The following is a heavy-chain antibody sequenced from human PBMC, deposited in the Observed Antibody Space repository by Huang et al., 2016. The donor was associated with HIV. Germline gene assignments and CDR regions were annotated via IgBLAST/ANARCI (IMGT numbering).Heavy chain of an antibody. CDR2: INRDGSSS. CDR3: VRDPRIQSWLNYFDY. D-gene: IGHD3-22*01. Sequence: EVQLVESGGGLVQPGGSLRLSCAASGFTFSSYWMHWVRQAPGKGLVWVSRINRDGSSSGYADSVKGRFTISRDNAKNTLYLQMNRLRAEDTAVYYCVRDPRIQSWLNYFDYWGQGTLVSVSS. J-gene: IGHJ4*02. CDR1: GFTFSSYW. V-gene: IGHV3-74*01.